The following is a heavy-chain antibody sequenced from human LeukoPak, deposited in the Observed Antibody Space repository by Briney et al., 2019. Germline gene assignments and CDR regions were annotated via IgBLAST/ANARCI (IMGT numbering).Heavy chain of an antibody. J-gene: IGHJ4*02. CDR2: INSDGSWT. D-gene: IGHD2/OR15-2a*01. CDR1: GNYW. Sequence: PGGSLRLSCAASGNYWMRWVRQAPGKGLVWVSHINSDGSWTSYADSVKGRFTISKDNAKNTVYLQMNNLRAEDTAVSYCVSFYETYWGRGTLVTVSS. V-gene: IGHV3-74*01. CDR3: VSFYETY.